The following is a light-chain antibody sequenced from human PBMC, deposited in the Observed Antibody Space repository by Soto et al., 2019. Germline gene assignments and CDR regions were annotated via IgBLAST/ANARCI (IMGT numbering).Light chain of an antibody. CDR2: RNN. CDR3: QTWGTYVL. CDR1: SSNIGSEY. V-gene: IGLV1-47*01. J-gene: IGLJ2*01. Sequence: QSVLTQPPSASGTPGQRVTISCSGSSSNIGSEYVVWYQHLPGTAPKLLIYRNNQRPSGVPDRFAGSKSGTSASLAISGLRSEDEADYYCQTWGTYVLFGGGTKLTVL.